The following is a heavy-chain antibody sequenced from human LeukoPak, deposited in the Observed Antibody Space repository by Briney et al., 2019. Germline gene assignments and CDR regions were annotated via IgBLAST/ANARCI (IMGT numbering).Heavy chain of an antibody. J-gene: IGHJ3*02. Sequence: PGGSLRLSCAASGFTVSSNYMGWVRQAPGKGLEWVSVLYSGGSTYYPDSVKGRFTISRDNSQNTLDLQMDSLRAEDMAVYYGARLYDRSAYGAFDIWGQGTMVTVSS. CDR3: ARLYDRSAYGAFDI. V-gene: IGHV3-66*02. D-gene: IGHD3-22*01. CDR2: LYSGGST. CDR1: GFTVSSNY.